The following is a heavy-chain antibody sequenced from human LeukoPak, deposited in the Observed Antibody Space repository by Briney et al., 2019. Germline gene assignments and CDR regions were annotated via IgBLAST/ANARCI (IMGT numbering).Heavy chain of an antibody. Sequence: SVKVSCKASGGTFSSYAISWVRQAPGQGLEWMGGIIPIFGTANYAQKFQGRVTITADESTSTAYMELSSLRSEDTAVYYCARGRRTYSSSWLGYYYYGMDVWGQGTTVTVSS. CDR3: ARGRRTYSSSWLGYYYYGMDV. D-gene: IGHD6-13*01. CDR1: GGTFSSYA. V-gene: IGHV1-69*13. CDR2: IIPIFGTA. J-gene: IGHJ6*02.